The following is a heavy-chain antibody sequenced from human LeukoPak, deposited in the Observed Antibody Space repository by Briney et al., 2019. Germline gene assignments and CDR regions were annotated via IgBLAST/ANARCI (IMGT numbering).Heavy chain of an antibody. D-gene: IGHD2-15*01. V-gene: IGHV4-38-2*01. CDR2: IYHSGST. J-gene: IGHJ3*02. CDR3: ALPYCSGDSCYSVGAFDI. Sequence: SETLSLTCAVSGYFISSGYYWGWIRQPPGKGLEWIGSIYHSGSTYYNPSLKSRVTISVDTSKNQFSLKLSSVTAADTAVYYCALPYCSGDSCYSVGAFDIWGQGTMVTVSS. CDR1: GYFISSGYY.